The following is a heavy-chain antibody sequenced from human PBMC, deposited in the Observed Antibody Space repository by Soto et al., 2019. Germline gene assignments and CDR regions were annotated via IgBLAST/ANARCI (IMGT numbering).Heavy chain of an antibody. D-gene: IGHD3-16*02. V-gene: IGHV1-46*01. J-gene: IGHJ5*02. Sequence: SCKASGYTFTSYYMHWVRQAPGQGLEWMGIINPSGGSTSYAQKFQGRVTMTRDTSTSTVYMELSSLRSEDTAVYYCAREMLTRYTRAGGVDPWGQGTLVTVSS. CDR1: GYTFTSYY. CDR2: INPSGGST. CDR3: AREMLTRYTRAGGVDP.